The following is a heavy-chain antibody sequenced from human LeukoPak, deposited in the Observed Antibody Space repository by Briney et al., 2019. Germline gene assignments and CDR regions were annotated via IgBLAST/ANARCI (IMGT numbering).Heavy chain of an antibody. CDR2: ISGSGGST. CDR3: ARDASKILPPTTVVTLGY. CDR1: GFTFSSYA. D-gene: IGHD4-23*01. Sequence: PGGSLRLSCAASGFTFSSYAMSWVRQAPGKGLEWVSAISGSGGSTYYADSVKGRFTISRDNAKNSLYLQMNSLRAEDTAVYYCARDASKILPPTTVVTLGYWGQGTLVTVSS. V-gene: IGHV3-23*01. J-gene: IGHJ4*02.